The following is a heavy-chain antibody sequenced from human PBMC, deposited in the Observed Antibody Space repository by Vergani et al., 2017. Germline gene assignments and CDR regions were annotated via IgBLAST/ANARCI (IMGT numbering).Heavy chain of an antibody. V-gene: IGHV1-2*02. CDR3: AREGPGYSSSWYSGGISFDP. J-gene: IGHJ5*02. D-gene: IGHD6-13*01. CDR1: GYTFTGYY. CDR2: INPNNGGT. Sequence: QVQLVQSGAEVKKPGASVKVSCKASGYTFTGYYMHWARQAPGQGLEWMGWINPNNGGTNYAQKFQGRVTMTRDTSISTAYMELSRLRSDDTAVYYCAREGPGYSSSWYSGGISFDPWGQGTLVTVSS.